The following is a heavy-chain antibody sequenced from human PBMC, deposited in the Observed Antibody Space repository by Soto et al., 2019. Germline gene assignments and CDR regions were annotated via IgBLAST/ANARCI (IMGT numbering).Heavy chain of an antibody. CDR2: IYYSGST. Sequence: SETLSLTCTVSGGSVSSGSYYWSWIRQPPGKGLEWIGYIYYSGSTNYSPSLKSRVTISVDTSKNQFSLKLSSVTAADTAVYYCAREKRYYDSSGYYYRFDYWGQGTLVTVSS. D-gene: IGHD3-22*01. CDR3: AREKRYYDSSGYYYRFDY. J-gene: IGHJ4*02. CDR1: GGSVSSGSYY. V-gene: IGHV4-61*01.